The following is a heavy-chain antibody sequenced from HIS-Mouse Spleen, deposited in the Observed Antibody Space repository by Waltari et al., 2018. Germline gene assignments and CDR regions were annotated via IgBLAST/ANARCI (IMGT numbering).Heavy chain of an antibody. J-gene: IGHJ2*01. V-gene: IGHV4-39*07. Sequence: QLQLQESGPGLVKPSETLSLTCTVSGDSISSSRYYWGWIRQPPGKGLEWIGSVYYSGSTYYNPSLKSRVTISVDTSKNQFSLKLSSVTAADTAVYYCAREIPYSSSWYDWYFDLWGRGTLVTVSS. CDR3: AREIPYSSSWYDWYFDL. D-gene: IGHD6-13*01. CDR1: GDSISSSRYY. CDR2: VYYSGST.